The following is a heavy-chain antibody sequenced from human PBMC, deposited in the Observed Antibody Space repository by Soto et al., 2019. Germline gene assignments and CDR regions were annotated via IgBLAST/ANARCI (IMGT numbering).Heavy chain of an antibody. CDR3: ARETGYSSGWRQDY. Sequence: GGSLRLSCAASGFTFSNHWMHWVRQAPGKGLVWVSHINSDGSITNYADSVRGRFTISRDNAKSTLYLQMNSLRVEDTAVYYCARETGYSSGWRQDYWGQGTLVTVSS. CDR1: GFTFSNHW. J-gene: IGHJ4*02. V-gene: IGHV3-74*01. D-gene: IGHD6-19*01. CDR2: INSDGSIT.